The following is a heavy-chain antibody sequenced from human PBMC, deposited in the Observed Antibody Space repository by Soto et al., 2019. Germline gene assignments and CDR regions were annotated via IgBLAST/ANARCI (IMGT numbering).Heavy chain of an antibody. CDR2: ISYDGSNK. J-gene: IGHJ4*02. Sequence: GGSLRLSCAASGFTFSSYGMHWVRQAPGKGLEWVAVISYDGSNKYYADSVKGRFTISRDNSKNTLYLQMNSLRAEDTAVYYCAKGLEGSFYDFWSGYYTGDVWSFDYWGQGTLVTVSS. CDR3: AKGLEGSFYDFWSGYYTGDVWSFDY. V-gene: IGHV3-30*18. D-gene: IGHD3-3*01. CDR1: GFTFSSYG.